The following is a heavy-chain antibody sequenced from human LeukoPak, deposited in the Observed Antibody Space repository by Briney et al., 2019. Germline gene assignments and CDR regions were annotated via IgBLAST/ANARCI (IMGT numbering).Heavy chain of an antibody. CDR3: ARGETYYYDSSGYYY. CDR2: INHSGST. V-gene: IGHV4-34*01. Sequence: SETLSLTCAVYGGSFSGYYWSWIRQPPGKGLEWIGEINHSGSTNYNPSLKSRVTISVDTSKNQFSLKLSSVTAADTAVHYCARGETYYYDSSGYYYWGQGTLVTVSS. D-gene: IGHD3-22*01. J-gene: IGHJ4*02. CDR1: GGSFSGYY.